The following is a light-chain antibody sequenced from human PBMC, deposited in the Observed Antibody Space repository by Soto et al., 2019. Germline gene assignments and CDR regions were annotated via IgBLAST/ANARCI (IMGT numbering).Light chain of an antibody. CDR2: GAS. J-gene: IGKJ3*01. Sequence: VMMHSPGTLSLSPGEGATLSCRASQSVNSDYLAWYQQKPGEAPTVLIYGASRRATGIPDKFTGSGSGTDVPLTISRLQPEDFATYYCQQYGRSQLTFGPGTKLNL. CDR1: QSVNSDY. CDR3: QQYGRSQLT. V-gene: IGKV3-20*01.